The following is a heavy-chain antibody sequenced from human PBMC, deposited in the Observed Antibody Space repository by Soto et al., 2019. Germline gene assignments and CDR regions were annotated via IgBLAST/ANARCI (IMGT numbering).Heavy chain of an antibody. J-gene: IGHJ6*02. D-gene: IGHD3-3*01. Sequence: SETLSLTCTVSGGSVSSESHYWSWIRQTPGKGLEWIGYIYYTGSTNYNPSLKGRVTMSVDTSKDQVSLRLRSVTRADTAVYYCARDQYDFRSGSYYPAMEVWGQGTKVTVSS. CDR3: ARDQYDFRSGSYYPAMEV. V-gene: IGHV4-61*01. CDR1: GGSVSSESHY. CDR2: IYYTGST.